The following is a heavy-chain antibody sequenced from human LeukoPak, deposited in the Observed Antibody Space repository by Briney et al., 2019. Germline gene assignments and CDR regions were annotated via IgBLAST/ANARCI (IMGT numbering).Heavy chain of an antibody. Sequence: GGSLRLSCAASGFTFSSYWMHWVRQAPGKGLLWVSNIKSDGSNINYADSVKGRFTISRDNAKNTLYLQMNSLRAEDAAVYYCISEVGKGSHWGQGTLVTVSS. D-gene: IGHD1-26*01. CDR1: GFTFSSYW. J-gene: IGHJ4*02. CDR2: IKSDGSNI. V-gene: IGHV3-74*01. CDR3: ISEVGKGSH.